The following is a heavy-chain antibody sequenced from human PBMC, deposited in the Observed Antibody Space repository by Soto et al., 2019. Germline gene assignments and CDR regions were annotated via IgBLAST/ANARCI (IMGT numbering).Heavy chain of an antibody. J-gene: IGHJ6*02. CDR1: GGSISSSSYY. CDR3: ARHPLYYYYGMDV. CDR2: IYYSGST. V-gene: IGHV4-39*01. Sequence: SSETLSLTCTVSGGSISSSSYYWGWIRQPPGKGLEWIGSIYYSGSTYYNPSLKSRVTISVDTSKNQFSLKLSSVTAADTAVYYCARHPLYYYYGMDVWGQGTTVTVSS.